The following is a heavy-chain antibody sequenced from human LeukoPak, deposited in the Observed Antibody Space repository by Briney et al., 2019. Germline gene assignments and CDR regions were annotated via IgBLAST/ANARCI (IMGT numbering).Heavy chain of an antibody. D-gene: IGHD2-21*02. V-gene: IGHV3-20*04. CDR2: INWNGGST. J-gene: IGHJ4*02. CDR3: ARAPPYSCGGDCSFDY. CDR1: GFTFDDYG. Sequence: GGSLRLSCAASGFTFDDYGMSWVRQAPGKGLEWVSGINWNGGSTSYADSVKGRFTISRDNSKNTLNLQMNSLKAEDTAVYYCARAPPYSCGGDCSFDYWGQGTLVTVSS.